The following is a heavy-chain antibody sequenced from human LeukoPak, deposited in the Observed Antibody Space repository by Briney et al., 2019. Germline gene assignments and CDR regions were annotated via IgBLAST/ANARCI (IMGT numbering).Heavy chain of an antibody. V-gene: IGHV3-30*02. CDR1: TFTFSDYG. CDR2: IRYDGKKT. Sequence: PGGSLRLSCVGSTFTFSDYGMHWVRQAPGKGLEWVAFIRYDGKKTYYADSAKGRFTISRDNSKNTLYLQMNSLSAEDTAVYYCAREVSGSSYFDYWGQGTQVTVSS. CDR3: AREVSGSSYFDY. D-gene: IGHD1-26*01. J-gene: IGHJ4*02.